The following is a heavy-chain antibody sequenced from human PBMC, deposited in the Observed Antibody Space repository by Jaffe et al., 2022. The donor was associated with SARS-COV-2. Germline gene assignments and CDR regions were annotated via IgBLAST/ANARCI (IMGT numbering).Heavy chain of an antibody. D-gene: IGHD6-19*01. J-gene: IGHJ4*02. CDR1: GFIFSSYA. CDR3: ASSRATEQWAQMGY. CDR2: ISYDGNKK. Sequence: QVHLVESGGGVVQPGRSLRLSCAASGFIFSSYAMHWARQAPGKGLEWVAVISYDGNKKYHADSVKGRFTVSRDNSKNTLYLQMNSLRIEDTAFYYCASSRATEQWAQMGYWGQGTLVTVSS. V-gene: IGHV3-30-3*01.